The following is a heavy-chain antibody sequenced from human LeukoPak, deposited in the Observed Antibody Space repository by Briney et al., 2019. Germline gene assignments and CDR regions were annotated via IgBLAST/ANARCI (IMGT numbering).Heavy chain of an antibody. V-gene: IGHV3-23*01. CDR3: ANLYTSSSLSYYYYGMDV. CDR1: GFTFSSFA. CDR2: LSGSGGST. J-gene: IGHJ6*02. Sequence: GESLRLSCAASGFTFSSFAMSWVRQAPGKGLEWVSGLSGSGGSTYYADSVKGRFTISRDNSKNTLYLQMNSLRAEDTAVYYCANLYTSSSLSYYYYGMDVWGQGTTVTVSS. D-gene: IGHD6-6*01.